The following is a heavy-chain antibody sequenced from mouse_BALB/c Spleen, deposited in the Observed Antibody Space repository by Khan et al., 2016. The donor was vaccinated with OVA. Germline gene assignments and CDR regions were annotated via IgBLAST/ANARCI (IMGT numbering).Heavy chain of an antibody. J-gene: IGHJ3*01. D-gene: IGHD2-14*01. CDR1: GYSFTAYY. Sequence: VQLKQSGPDLVKPGASVKISCKVSGYSFTAYYMHWVKESHGKTIQCIGRVNPSNGDTTYNQKLRGKAILTVDTSSSTAYMELSSLTSEDTAIYYCFRGYDILPYWGQGTPVTFSA. CDR3: FRGYDILPY. V-gene: IGHV1-18*01. CDR2: VNPSNGDT.